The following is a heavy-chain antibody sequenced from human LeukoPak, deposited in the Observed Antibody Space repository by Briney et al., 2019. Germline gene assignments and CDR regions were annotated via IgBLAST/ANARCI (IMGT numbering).Heavy chain of an antibody. CDR1: GGTFSSYA. Sequence: SVKVSCKASGGTFSSYAISWVRQAPGQGLEWMGGIIPIFGTANYAQKFQGRVTITTDESTSTAYMELSSLGSEDTAVYYCARDRQLVGRDYYYYYMDVWGKGTTVTVSS. CDR2: IIPIFGTA. J-gene: IGHJ6*03. CDR3: ARDRQLVGRDYYYYYMDV. D-gene: IGHD6-6*01. V-gene: IGHV1-69*05.